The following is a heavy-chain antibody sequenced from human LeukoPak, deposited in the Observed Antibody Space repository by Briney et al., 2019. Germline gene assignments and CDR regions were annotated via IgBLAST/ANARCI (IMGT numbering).Heavy chain of an antibody. CDR2: IYYSGST. CDR1: GGFISTYY. Sequence: SETLSLTCTVSGGFISTYYWSWIRQPPGKGLEWIGYIYYSGSTTYNPSLRSRVTISVDTSKNQFSLKLNSVTAADTAVYYCARASYSSGWYLDYWGQGTLVTVSS. J-gene: IGHJ4*02. V-gene: IGHV4-59*08. CDR3: ARASYSSGWYLDY. D-gene: IGHD6-19*01.